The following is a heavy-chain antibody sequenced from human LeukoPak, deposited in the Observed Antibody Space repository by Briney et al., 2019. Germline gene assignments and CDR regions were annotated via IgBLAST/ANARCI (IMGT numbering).Heavy chain of an antibody. D-gene: IGHD2-15*01. J-gene: IGHJ4*02. CDR1: GGSVSSGHYY. Sequence: PSETLSLTCTVSGGSVSSGHYYWSWIRQPPGKGLEWIGNIYSSGSTKYNSSLKSRVTISVDTSKNQFSLKLSSLTAADTAVYYCAGRRISYFDSWGQGTLVTVSP. CDR3: AGRRISYFDS. CDR2: IYSSGST. V-gene: IGHV4-61*01.